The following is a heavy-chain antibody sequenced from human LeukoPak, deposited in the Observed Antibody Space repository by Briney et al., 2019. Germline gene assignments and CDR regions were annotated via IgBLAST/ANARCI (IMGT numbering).Heavy chain of an antibody. D-gene: IGHD6-19*01. V-gene: IGHV3-7*01. Sequence: GGSLRLSCAASGFTFTYYWMSWVRQAPGKGLEWVANINQDGTQKYYVDSVKGRFAISKDNAKNSLYLQMNSLRVEDTAVYYCAKVGRSGWPLDNWGQGTLVTVSS. J-gene: IGHJ4*02. CDR2: INQDGTQK. CDR1: GFTFTYYW. CDR3: AKVGRSGWPLDN.